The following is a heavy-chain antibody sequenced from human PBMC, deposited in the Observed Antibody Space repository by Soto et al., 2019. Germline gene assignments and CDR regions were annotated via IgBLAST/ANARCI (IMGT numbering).Heavy chain of an antibody. Sequence: WETLSLTCAVYGGSFSGYYWSWIRQPPGKGLEWIGEINHSGSTNYNPSLKSRVTISVDTSKNQFSLKLSSVTAADTAVYYCARDPEPFYYFDYWGQGTLVTVSS. CDR2: INHSGST. CDR1: GGSFSGYY. CDR3: ARDPEPFYYFDY. J-gene: IGHJ4*02. V-gene: IGHV4-34*01.